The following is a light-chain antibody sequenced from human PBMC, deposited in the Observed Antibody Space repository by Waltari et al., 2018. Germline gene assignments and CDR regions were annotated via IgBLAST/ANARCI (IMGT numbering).Light chain of an antibody. CDR2: RNN. Sequence: QSVLTQPPSASETPGQRVTISCSGSNSNLGSNSLYWYQQLPGTDPKLLIYRNNQRPSGVPDRFSASKSGTSASLAIDGLRSEDEAVYYCASWDDSHYVFGPGTQVTVL. V-gene: IGLV1-47*01. CDR3: ASWDDSHYV. CDR1: NSNLGSNS. J-gene: IGLJ1*01.